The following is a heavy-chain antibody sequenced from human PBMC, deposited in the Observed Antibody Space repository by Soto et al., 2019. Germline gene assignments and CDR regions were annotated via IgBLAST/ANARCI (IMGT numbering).Heavy chain of an antibody. CDR3: AEVRGSGWYPY. J-gene: IGHJ4*02. CDR1: GFTFTSSA. Sequence: SVKVSCKASGFTFTSSAVQWVRQARGQRLEWIGWIVVGSGNTNYAQKFQERVTITRDMSTSTGYMELSSLRSEDTAVYYCAEVRGSGWYPYWGQGTLVTVSS. CDR2: IVVGSGNT. D-gene: IGHD6-19*01. V-gene: IGHV1-58*01.